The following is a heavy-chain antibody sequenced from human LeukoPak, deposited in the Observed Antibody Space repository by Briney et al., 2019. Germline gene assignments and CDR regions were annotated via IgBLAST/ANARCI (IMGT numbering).Heavy chain of an antibody. CDR2: IYYSGST. CDR3: ARDARNSSTWSPGGGFAP. D-gene: IGHD6-13*01. CDR1: GGSISSYY. V-gene: IGHV4-59*01. J-gene: IGHJ5*02. Sequence: PSETLSLTCTASGGSISSYYWSWIRQPPGKGLEWIGYIYYSGSTNYNPSLKSRVTISVDTSKNQFSLKLSSVTAADTAVYYCARDARNSSTWSPGGGFAPGGRGTLVTVPS.